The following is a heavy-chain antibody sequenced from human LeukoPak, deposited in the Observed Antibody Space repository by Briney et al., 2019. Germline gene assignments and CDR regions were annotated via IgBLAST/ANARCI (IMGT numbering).Heavy chain of an antibody. CDR2: INHSGST. J-gene: IGHJ4*02. D-gene: IGHD3-3*01. CDR1: GGSFSGYY. Sequence: PSETLSLTCAVYGGSFSGYYWSWVRQPPGKGLEWIGEINHSGSTKYNPYLTSRGTISVDTSKNQFSLKLSSVTAADTAVYYCASGYYDFWSGYRGYFDYWGQGTLVTVSS. V-gene: IGHV4-34*01. CDR3: ASGYYDFWSGYRGYFDY.